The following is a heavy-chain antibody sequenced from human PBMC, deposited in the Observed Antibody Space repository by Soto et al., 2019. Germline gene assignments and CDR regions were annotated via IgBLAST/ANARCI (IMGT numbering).Heavy chain of an antibody. CDR2: IKPNSGGT. CDR1: GYTFTGYY. CDR3: AREGRVVPDAPYRFDT. J-gene: IGHJ5*02. V-gene: IGHV1-2*02. Sequence: APVKVSCKASGYTFTGYYIHWLRQAPGQALEWMGWIKPNSGGTNYAQKFQGRVTMTRDRSISTAYMELSRLRSDETAVYYCAREGRVVPDAPYRFDTWGQGTLGTVAS. D-gene: IGHD2-2*01.